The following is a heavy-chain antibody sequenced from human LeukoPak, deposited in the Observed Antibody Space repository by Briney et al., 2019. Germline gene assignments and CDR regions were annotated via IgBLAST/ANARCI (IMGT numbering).Heavy chain of an antibody. CDR2: ISAYNGNT. CDR3: ARDLIVVVPAAGRYFDY. D-gene: IGHD2-2*01. Sequence: ASVKVSCKASGYTFTSYGISWVRQASGQGLEWMGWISAYNGNTNYAQKLQGRVTMTTDTSTSTAYMELRSLRSDDTAVYYCARDLIVVVPAAGRYFDYWGQGTLVTVSS. J-gene: IGHJ4*02. CDR1: GYTFTSYG. V-gene: IGHV1-18*01.